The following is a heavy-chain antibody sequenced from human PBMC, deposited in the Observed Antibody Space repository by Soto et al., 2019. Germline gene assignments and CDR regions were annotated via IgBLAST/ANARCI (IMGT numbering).Heavy chain of an antibody. Sequence: EVQLVESGGGLVQPGGSLRLSCAASGFTFSSYWMHWVRQAPGKGLVWVSRINSDGSSTSYADSVKGRFTISRDNAKNTLYLQMNSLRAEDTAVYYCASGGVGATTYYYYGMDVWGQGTTFTVSS. CDR2: INSDGSST. CDR3: ASGGVGATTYYYYGMDV. CDR1: GFTFSSYW. D-gene: IGHD1-26*01. J-gene: IGHJ6*02. V-gene: IGHV3-74*01.